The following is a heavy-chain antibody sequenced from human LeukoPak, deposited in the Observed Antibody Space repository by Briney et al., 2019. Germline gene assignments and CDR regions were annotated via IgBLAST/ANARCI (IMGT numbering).Heavy chain of an antibody. CDR2: IIGGDGTI. CDR1: GFPFSTYT. J-gene: IGHJ4*02. CDR3: AKGASPFDY. Sequence: GGSLRLSWAASGFPFSTYTVSLVRQAPGKGLQWVSTIIGGDGTIYYADSVKGRFTISRDISKNTLYLQMNSLRAEDTAIYYCAKGASPFDYLGQGTLVTVSS. V-gene: IGHV3-23*01.